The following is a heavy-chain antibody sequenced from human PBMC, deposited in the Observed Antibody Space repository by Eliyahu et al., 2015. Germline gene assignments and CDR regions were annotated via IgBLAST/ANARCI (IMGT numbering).Heavy chain of an antibody. CDR3: VRFGQIGDGDY. CDR1: GASISRGISY. V-gene: IGHV4-39*01. D-gene: IGHD3-10*01. Sequence: QLQLQESAPGLAKPSETLSLTCTVSGASISRGISYWAWIRQPPGKGLEWIASTSYSGDTFYKPSLKTRVTIYQDTSNNQFSLRLRSVTAADTAVYYCVRFGQIGDGDYWGQGTLVTVSS. J-gene: IGHJ4*02. CDR2: TSYSGDT.